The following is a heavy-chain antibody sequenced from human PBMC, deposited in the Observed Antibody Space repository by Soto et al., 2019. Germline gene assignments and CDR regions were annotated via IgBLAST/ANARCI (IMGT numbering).Heavy chain of an antibody. D-gene: IGHD6-19*01. Sequence: PGGSLRLSCAASGFTFSTYGMRWVRQAPNEGLEWVSSISDSGYDTWYADSVRGRFTISRDNSRQMLYLEINSLRAEDTAVYYCAKQAGYSSDPFDYWGQGTLVTVSS. V-gene: IGHV3-23*01. CDR3: AKQAGYSSDPFDY. CDR2: ISDSGYDT. J-gene: IGHJ4*02. CDR1: GFTFSTYG.